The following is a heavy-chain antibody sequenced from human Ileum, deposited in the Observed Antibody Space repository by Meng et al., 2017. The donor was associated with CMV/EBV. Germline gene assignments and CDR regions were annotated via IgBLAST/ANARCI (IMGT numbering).Heavy chain of an antibody. Sequence: QGQLVQSGAEVKKPGASVTVSCKASGYIFTSNYMHWVRQAPGQGLEWMGRINPSGGGTAYAQKFQGRVTISTDTSTSTVYMDLSSLRSEDTAVYFCARGDYAFDYWGQGALVTVSS. J-gene: IGHJ4*02. CDR2: INPSGGGT. V-gene: IGHV1-46*01. CDR1: GYIFTSNY. D-gene: IGHD4-17*01. CDR3: ARGDYAFDY.